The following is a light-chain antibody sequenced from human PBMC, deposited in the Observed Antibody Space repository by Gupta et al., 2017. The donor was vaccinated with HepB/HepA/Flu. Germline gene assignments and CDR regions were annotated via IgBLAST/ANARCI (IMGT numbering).Light chain of an antibody. CDR2: SNN. CDR3: AAWDGSLNGWV. CDR1: SSNIGSNT. V-gene: IGLV1-44*01. Sequence: SLLTQSPSPSLPLGQSVSISCSGSSSNIGSNTVPWYQQLPGTAPKLLIYSNNQRPSGIPDRFSGSKSGTSASLAISGLQAEDEADYYCAAWDGSLNGWVFGGGTKLTVL. J-gene: IGLJ3*02.